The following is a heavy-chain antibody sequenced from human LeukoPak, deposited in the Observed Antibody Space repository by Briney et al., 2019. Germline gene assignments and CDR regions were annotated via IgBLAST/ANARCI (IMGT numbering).Heavy chain of an antibody. Sequence: PSETLSLTCTVSGGSISTSNYYWGWIRQPPGKGLEWIGNIFYSGSTYYSPSLKSRVTISLDTSKNQFSLKLSSVTAADTAVYYCARRYRSRDYFDYWGQGTLVTVSS. CDR1: GGSISTSNYY. J-gene: IGHJ4*02. CDR2: IFYSGST. D-gene: IGHD1-1*01. V-gene: IGHV4-39*07. CDR3: ARRYRSRDYFDY.